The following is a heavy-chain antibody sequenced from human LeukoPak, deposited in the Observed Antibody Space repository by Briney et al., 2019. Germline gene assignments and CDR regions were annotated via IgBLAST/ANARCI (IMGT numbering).Heavy chain of an antibody. CDR2: INPNSGGT. Sequence: ASVKVSCKASGYTFTSYYMHWVRQAPGQGLEWMGWINPNSGGTNYAQKFQGWVTMTRDTSISTAYMELSRLRSDDTAVYYCARRGRDYYYGMDVWGQGTTVTVSS. CDR1: GYTFTSYY. CDR3: ARRGRDYYYGMDV. V-gene: IGHV1-2*04. J-gene: IGHJ6*02.